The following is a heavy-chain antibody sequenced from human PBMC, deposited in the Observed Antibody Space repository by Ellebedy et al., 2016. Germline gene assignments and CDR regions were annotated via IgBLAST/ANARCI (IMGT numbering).Heavy chain of an antibody. CDR2: ISGSGGST. CDR1: GFTFTSYA. Sequence: GGSLRLSCAASGFTFTSYAMSWVRQAPGKGLEWVSAISGSGGSTYYADSVKGRFTFSRDNSKNTLYLQMNSLRAEDTAVYYCAKGAGGSGWYPRRYFDFWGQGTLVTVSS. CDR3: AKGAGGSGWYPRRYFDF. J-gene: IGHJ4*02. D-gene: IGHD6-19*01. V-gene: IGHV3-23*01.